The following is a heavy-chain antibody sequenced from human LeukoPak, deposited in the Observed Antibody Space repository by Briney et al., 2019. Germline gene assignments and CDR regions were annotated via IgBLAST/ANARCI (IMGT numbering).Heavy chain of an antibody. D-gene: IGHD2-2*01. CDR1: GGSISSYY. Sequence: PSETLSLTCTVSGGSISSYYWSWLRQPPGKGLEWIGYIYYSGSTNYNPSLKSRVTISVDTSKNQFSLKLSSVTAADTAVYYCARGGQPNPYYYYGMDVWGQGTTVTVSS. V-gene: IGHV4-59*01. CDR2: IYYSGST. J-gene: IGHJ6*02. CDR3: ARGGQPNPYYYYGMDV.